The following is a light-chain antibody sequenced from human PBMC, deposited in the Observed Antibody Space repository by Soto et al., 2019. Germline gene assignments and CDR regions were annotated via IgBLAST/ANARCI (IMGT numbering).Light chain of an antibody. CDR2: EGN. V-gene: IGLV2-23*01. Sequence: QSVLTQPASVSGSPGQSITISCTGTSSDVGAYNLVSWFQLHPGKAPNLMISEGNKRPSGVSNRFSGSKSGNTASLTISGLQAEDEADYYCCSYSGSGTPVVFGGGTKLTVL. CDR3: CSYSGSGTPVV. CDR1: SSDVGAYNL. J-gene: IGLJ2*01.